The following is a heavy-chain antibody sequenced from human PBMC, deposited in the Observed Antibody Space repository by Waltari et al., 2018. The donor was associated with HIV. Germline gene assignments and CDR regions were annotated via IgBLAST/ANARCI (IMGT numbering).Heavy chain of an antibody. CDR1: GYTFTTYD. Sequence: QVQLVQSGAEVKKPGASVKVSCKASGYTFTTYDINWVRQATGQGLEWMGRMNPNSGNTGYAQKFHGRVTMTRNTSITTAHMELSSLRSDDTAVYYCARGRSGNYRGNSVVDVWGHGTTVALSS. V-gene: IGHV1-8*01. D-gene: IGHD1-26*01. J-gene: IGHJ6*02. CDR3: ARGRSGNYRGNSVVDV. CDR2: MNPNSGNT.